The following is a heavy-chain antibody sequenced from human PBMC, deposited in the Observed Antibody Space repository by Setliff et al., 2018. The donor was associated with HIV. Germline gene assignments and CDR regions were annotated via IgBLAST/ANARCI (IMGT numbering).Heavy chain of an antibody. CDR3: ASAGPYCGDDCPYNWLTP. D-gene: IGHD2-21*02. Sequence: ETLSLTCTVSSDSISSSYWTWIRQPPGQGLEWIGYVHHSGSTKYNASLRSRVTMSVDASKNLFSLTLRSVTAADTAVYYCASAGPYCGDDCPYNWLTPWGQGTLVTVSS. CDR2: VHHSGST. V-gene: IGHV4-59*01. J-gene: IGHJ5*02. CDR1: SDSISSSY.